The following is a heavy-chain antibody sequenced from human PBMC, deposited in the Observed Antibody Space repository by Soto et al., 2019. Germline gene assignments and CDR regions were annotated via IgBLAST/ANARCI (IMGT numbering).Heavy chain of an antibody. Sequence: GASVKVSCKASGGTFSSYAISWVRQAPGQGLEWMGGIIPIFGTANYAQKFQGRVTITADESTSTAYMELSSLRSEDTAVYYCARDGGHSDYDSSGYPLFDIWGQGTMVTVSS. J-gene: IGHJ3*02. V-gene: IGHV1-69*13. CDR3: ARDGGHSDYDSSGYPLFDI. CDR2: IIPIFGTA. D-gene: IGHD3-22*01. CDR1: GGTFSSYA.